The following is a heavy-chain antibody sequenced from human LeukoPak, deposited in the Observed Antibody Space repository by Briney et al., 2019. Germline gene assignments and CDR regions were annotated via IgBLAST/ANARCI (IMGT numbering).Heavy chain of an antibody. V-gene: IGHV1-18*01. CDR2: IGPNNGNT. J-gene: IGHJ4*02. CDR1: GYTFTSYG. CDR3: ARDSGGRGHFDF. D-gene: IGHD3-16*01. Sequence: ASVKVSCKASGYTFTSYGMSWVRQAPGQGLEWMGWIGPNNGNTNYAQKLQGRVTMTTDTSTGTAYMELRSLRSDDTAVYYCARDSGGRGHFDFWGQGTLVTVS.